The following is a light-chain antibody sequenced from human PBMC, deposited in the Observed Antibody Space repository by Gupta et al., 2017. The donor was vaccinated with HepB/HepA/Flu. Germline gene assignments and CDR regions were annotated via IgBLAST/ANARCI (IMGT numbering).Light chain of an antibody. J-gene: IGLJ2*01. CDR1: SSDVGGYNY. CDR3: NSFTSSSTVV. Sequence: QSALTQPASLSGSPGQSITISCTGTSSDVGGYNYVSWYQQHPGKAPILMIYDVSNRPSGVSNRFSGSKSGNTASLTISGPQAEDEANYYCNSFTSSSTVVFGGGTKLTVL. CDR2: DVS. V-gene: IGLV2-14*03.